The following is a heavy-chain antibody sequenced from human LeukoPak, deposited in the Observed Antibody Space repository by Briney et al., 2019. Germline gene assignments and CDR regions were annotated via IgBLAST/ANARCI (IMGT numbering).Heavy chain of an antibody. V-gene: IGHV5-51*01. Sequence: GESLKISCKGSGYSFTSYWIGWVRQMPGKGLEWMGIIYPGDSDTRYSPSFQGQVTISADKSISTAYLQWSSLKASDTAMYYCARHLPNRKSSGWYERNYYYYMDVWGKGTTVTVSS. J-gene: IGHJ6*03. CDR3: ARHLPNRKSSGWYERNYYYYMDV. CDR2: IYPGDSDT. CDR1: GYSFTSYW. D-gene: IGHD6-19*01.